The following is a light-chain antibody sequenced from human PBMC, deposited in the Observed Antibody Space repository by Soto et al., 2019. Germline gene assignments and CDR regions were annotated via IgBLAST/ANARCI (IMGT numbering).Light chain of an antibody. CDR3: HQRYSTPL. CDR2: AAS. Sequence: IQMTQSPSSLSASVGDRVTITCRASQSISSYLSWYQQKPGKAPKLLIYAASSLQSGVPSRFSGSGSGTDFTLTISSLQPEAFATYYCHQRYSTPLVGPGTKVDIK. V-gene: IGKV1-39*01. CDR1: QSISSY. J-gene: IGKJ3*01.